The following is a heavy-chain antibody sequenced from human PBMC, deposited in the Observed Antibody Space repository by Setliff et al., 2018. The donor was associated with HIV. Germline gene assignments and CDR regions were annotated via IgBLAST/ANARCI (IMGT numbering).Heavy chain of an antibody. Sequence: GGSLRLSCAASGFTLSDHWMHWVRQVPGKGLVWVSRTNNDGSITNYADFVKGRFTMSRDSAKNSLSLQMNSLRAEDTAVYYCARDDPLTPGGGYFDYWGQGTLVTVSS. CDR3: ARDDPLTPGGGYFDY. CDR1: GFTLSDHW. J-gene: IGHJ4*02. CDR2: TNNDGSIT. V-gene: IGHV3-74*01. D-gene: IGHD3-16*01.